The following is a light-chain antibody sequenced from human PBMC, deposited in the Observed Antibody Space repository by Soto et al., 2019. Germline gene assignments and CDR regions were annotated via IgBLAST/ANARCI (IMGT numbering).Light chain of an antibody. V-gene: IGLV1-44*01. CDR1: NSNIGSNT. Sequence: QSVLTQPPSASGTPGQRVTISCSGSNSNIGSNTVNWYQQLPGTAPKLLIYYDNLRPSGVHDRISAAKSGTSASRAISGLQSDDEADYNCAAWDDSLNGRVFGTGTKLTVL. J-gene: IGLJ1*01. CDR2: YDN. CDR3: AAWDDSLNGRV.